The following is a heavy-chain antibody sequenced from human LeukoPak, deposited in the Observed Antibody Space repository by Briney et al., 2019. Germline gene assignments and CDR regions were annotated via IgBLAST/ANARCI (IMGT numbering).Heavy chain of an antibody. V-gene: IGHV4-39*01. CDR3: ASQYCSGGSCYYRSFDY. CDR1: GGSISSYY. J-gene: IGHJ4*02. D-gene: IGHD2-15*01. CDR2: IYYSGST. Sequence: SETLSLTCTVSGGSISSYYWGWIRQPPGKGLEWIGSIYYSGSTYYNPSLKSRVTISVDTSKNQFSLKLSSVTAADTAVYYCASQYCSGGSCYYRSFDYWGQGTLVTVSS.